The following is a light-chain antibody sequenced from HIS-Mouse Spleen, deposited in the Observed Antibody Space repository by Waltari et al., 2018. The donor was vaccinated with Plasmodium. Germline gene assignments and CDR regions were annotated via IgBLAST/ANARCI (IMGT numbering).Light chain of an antibody. Sequence: EIVLTQSPATLALSPGERATLSCRASQSVSSYLAWDQQKPGQAPRLLIYDASNRATGIPARFRGSGSGTDFTLTISSLETEDFAVYYCQQRSNWPPYTFGQGTKLEIK. CDR1: QSVSSY. CDR3: QQRSNWPPYT. V-gene: IGKV3-11*01. J-gene: IGKJ2*01. CDR2: DAS.